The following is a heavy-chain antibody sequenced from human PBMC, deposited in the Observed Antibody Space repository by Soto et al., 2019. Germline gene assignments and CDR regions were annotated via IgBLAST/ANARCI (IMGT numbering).Heavy chain of an antibody. V-gene: IGHV2-5*02. Sequence: QITLKESGPTLVKPTQTLTLTCTFSGFSLTTRGVGVGWIRQPPGKALECLALIYWDDDKRYSPSLQSRLSITEDTPKDLVVLTLTNVDPTDTATYYYGHIPNYYQNDWSDPWGQGTLGSVSS. CDR3: GHIPNYYQNDWSDP. CDR1: GFSLTTRGVG. CDR2: IYWDDDK. D-gene: IGHD3-10*01. J-gene: IGHJ5*02.